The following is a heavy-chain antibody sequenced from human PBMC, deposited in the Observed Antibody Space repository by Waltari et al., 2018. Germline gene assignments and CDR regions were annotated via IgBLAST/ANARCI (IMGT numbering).Heavy chain of an antibody. D-gene: IGHD2-15*01. J-gene: IGHJ6*02. V-gene: IGHV3-74*01. CDR2: IKSYVTGA. Sequence: EEHLVESGGGLVQPGGSLRLSCAASGFTFSNFWMHWVRQAPGKGLVWCARIKSYVTGATYADSVRGRFTISRDNAKNTLFLQMNSLRADDTAVYYCANHRPGGLGMEVWGQGTTVTVSS. CDR1: GFTFSNFW. CDR3: ANHRPGGLGMEV.